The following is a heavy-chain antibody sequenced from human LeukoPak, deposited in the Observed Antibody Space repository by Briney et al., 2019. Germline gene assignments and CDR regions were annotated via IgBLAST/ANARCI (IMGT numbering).Heavy chain of an antibody. D-gene: IGHD3-9*01. Sequence: SETLSLTCAVYGGSFSGCYWSWIRQPPGKGLEWIGEINHSGSTNYNPSLKSRVTISVDTSKNQFSLKLSSVTAADTAVYYCAGGYFDWLLRWGQGTLVTVSS. CDR3: AGGYFDWLLR. CDR1: GGSFSGCY. CDR2: INHSGST. J-gene: IGHJ4*02. V-gene: IGHV4-34*01.